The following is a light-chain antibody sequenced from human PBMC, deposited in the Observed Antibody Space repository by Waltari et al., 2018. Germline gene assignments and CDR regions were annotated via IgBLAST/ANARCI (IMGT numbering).Light chain of an antibody. J-gene: IGLJ3*02. CDR1: SSDVDGYHH. Sequence: QSALTQHASVAGSPGQSITISCTGTSSDVDGYHHVSWYQPHPGKAPRLMIFEVTDRPSGLSNRFSGSTPGNTASLSTSGLQAEADADYYCSSYTTSNTWVFGGGPKVTVL. CDR3: SSYTTSNTWV. V-gene: IGLV2-14*01. CDR2: EVT.